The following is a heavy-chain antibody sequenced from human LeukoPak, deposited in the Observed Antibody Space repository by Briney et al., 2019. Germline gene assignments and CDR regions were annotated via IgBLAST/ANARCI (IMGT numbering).Heavy chain of an antibody. Sequence: GGSLRLSCVASGFTFTSNAMSWVRQAPGKGLEWVSAVSSSGGRTYYADSVKGRLTISRDNSRNTLYLQMNSLRAEDTAVYYCAKGVGAIPLWGFDYWGQGTLVTVSS. V-gene: IGHV3-23*01. D-gene: IGHD1-26*01. CDR1: GFTFTSNA. CDR2: VSSSGGRT. J-gene: IGHJ4*02. CDR3: AKGVGAIPLWGFDY.